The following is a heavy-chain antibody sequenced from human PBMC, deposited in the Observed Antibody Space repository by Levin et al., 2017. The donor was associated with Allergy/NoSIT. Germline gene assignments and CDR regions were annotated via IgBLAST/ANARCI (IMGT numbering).Heavy chain of an antibody. Sequence: GGSLRLSCAASGFTFSSYTMNWVRQAPGKGLEWVSSISSTSTYIYYADSVKGRFTISRDNAKNSLYLQMNSLRAEDTAVYYCARGGIAVAGHPVDYWGQGTLVTVSS. CDR2: ISSTSTYI. CDR1: GFTFSSYT. V-gene: IGHV3-21*01. D-gene: IGHD6-19*01. J-gene: IGHJ4*02. CDR3: ARGGIAVAGHPVDY.